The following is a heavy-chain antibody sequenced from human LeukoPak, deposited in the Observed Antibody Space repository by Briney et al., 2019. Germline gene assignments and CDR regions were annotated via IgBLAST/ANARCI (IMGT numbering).Heavy chain of an antibody. CDR2: ISYDGSNK. CDR3: ARDLDVPDYYYYGMDV. CDR1: GFTFSSYA. V-gene: IGHV3-30-3*01. J-gene: IGHJ6*02. D-gene: IGHD1-1*01. Sequence: GGSLRLSCAASGFTFSSYAMHWVRQAPGKGLEWVAVISYDGSNKYYADSVKGRFTISRDNSKNTLYLQMNSLRAEDTAVYYCARDLDVPDYYYYGMDVWGQGSTVTVSS.